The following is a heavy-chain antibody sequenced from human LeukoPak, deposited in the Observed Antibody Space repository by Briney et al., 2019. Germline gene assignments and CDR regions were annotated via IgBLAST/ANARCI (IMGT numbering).Heavy chain of an antibody. J-gene: IGHJ4*02. D-gene: IGHD6-13*01. CDR3: ARARNRIAAALDY. CDR1: GFTFSSYA. V-gene: IGHV3-30*14. CDR2: ISYDGSNK. Sequence: GGSLRLSCAASGFTFSSYAMHWVRQAPGKGLEWVAVISYDGSNKYYADSVKGRFTISRDNSKNTLDLQMGSLRAEDMAVYYCARARNRIAAALDYWGQGTLVTVSS.